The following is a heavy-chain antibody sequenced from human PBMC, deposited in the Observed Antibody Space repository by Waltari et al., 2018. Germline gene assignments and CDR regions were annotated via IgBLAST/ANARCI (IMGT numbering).Heavy chain of an antibody. CDR3: ARVRYSGNYYYFDS. V-gene: IGHV4-59*01. CDR2: LYSSGST. Sequence: QVQLQESGPGLVKPSETLSLTCTVSGVSISDLYWSWIRQPPGKGLEWIGYLYSSGSTYDNPALQSRVTISVDTSKGHVSLTLTSVTAADTAVYYCARVRYSGNYYYFDSWGRGTLVTVSS. J-gene: IGHJ4*02. CDR1: GVSISDLY. D-gene: IGHD1-26*01.